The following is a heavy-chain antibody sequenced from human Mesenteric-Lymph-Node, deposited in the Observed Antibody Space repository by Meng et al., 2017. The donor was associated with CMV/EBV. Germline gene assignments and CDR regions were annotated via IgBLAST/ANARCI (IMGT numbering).Heavy chain of an antibody. CDR1: GSTVSSNY. CDR3: ARDQGFRANGVCYGGDDY. D-gene: IGHD2-8*01. Sequence: GESLKISCAASGSTVSSNYMTWVRQAPGKGLEWVSVIFRDGRTFYADSVKGRFTISRDNSKKTLYLQMNSLGAEDTAVYYCARDQGFRANGVCYGGDDYWGQGTLVTVSS. CDR2: IFRDGRT. J-gene: IGHJ4*02. V-gene: IGHV3-66*02.